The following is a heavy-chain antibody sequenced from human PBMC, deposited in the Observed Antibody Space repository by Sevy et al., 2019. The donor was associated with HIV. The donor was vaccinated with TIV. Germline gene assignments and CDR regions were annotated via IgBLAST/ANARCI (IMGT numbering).Heavy chain of an antibody. CDR1: GFSFSNYA. V-gene: IGHV3-23*01. Sequence: GGSLRISCAASGFSFSNYAMSWVRQAPGKGLEWVSTLIGGGSRTYYADSVKGRFTISRDNSRNTLYLQMNSLRAEETAVYYSAKRRVQSGLSGGGANYGWDVCGQGTTVTVSS. J-gene: IGHJ6*02. D-gene: IGHD2-8*02. CDR3: AKRRVQSGLSGGGANYGWDV. CDR2: LIGGGSRT.